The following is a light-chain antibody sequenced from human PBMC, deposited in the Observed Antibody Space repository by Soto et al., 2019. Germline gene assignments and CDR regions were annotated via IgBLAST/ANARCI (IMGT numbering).Light chain of an antibody. CDR3: QQYGSLPVT. J-gene: IGKJ3*01. Sequence: EIVLTQSPGTLSLSPGERATLSCSASQSVSGNYLAWYQQKPGQAPRLLIYAASNRATGIPDRFSGSGSGTHFTLSINRLEPEDFAVFYCQQYGSLPVTFGPGTRVDIK. CDR1: QSVSGNY. V-gene: IGKV3-20*01. CDR2: AAS.